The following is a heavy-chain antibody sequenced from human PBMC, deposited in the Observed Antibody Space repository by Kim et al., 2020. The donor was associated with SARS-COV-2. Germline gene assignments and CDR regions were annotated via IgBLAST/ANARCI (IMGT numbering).Heavy chain of an antibody. D-gene: IGHD3-22*01. V-gene: IGHV3-66*01. CDR3: ARVGYYDSSGAFDI. Sequence: ADSVKGRFTIARDNSKYTLYLQMNSLRAEDTAVYYCARVGYYDSSGAFDIWGQGTMVTVSS. J-gene: IGHJ3*02.